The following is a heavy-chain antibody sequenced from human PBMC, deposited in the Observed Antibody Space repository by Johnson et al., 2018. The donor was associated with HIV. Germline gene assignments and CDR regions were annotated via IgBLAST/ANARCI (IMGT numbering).Heavy chain of an antibody. Sequence: QVQLVESGGGVVRPGGSLRLSCAASGFTFSNYWMSWVRQAPGKGLEWVAVISYDGSNKYYADSVKGRFTISRDNSKNTLYLQMNSLRAEDKAVYYCARDGGINYFGVVTPEAFDIWGQGTMVTVSS. J-gene: IGHJ3*02. CDR1: GFTFSNYW. D-gene: IGHD3-3*01. V-gene: IGHV3-30-3*01. CDR3: ARDGGINYFGVVTPEAFDI. CDR2: ISYDGSNK.